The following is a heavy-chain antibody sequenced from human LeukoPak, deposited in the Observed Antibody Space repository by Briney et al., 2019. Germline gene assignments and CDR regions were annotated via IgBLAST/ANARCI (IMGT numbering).Heavy chain of an antibody. CDR2: IYYSGST. D-gene: IGHD5-12*01. V-gene: IGHV4-31*03. Sequence: SETLSLTCTVSGGSISSGGYYWSWIRQQPGKGLEWIGYIYYSGSTYYNPSLKSRVTTSVDTSKNQFSLKLTSVTAADTAVYYCARVGYARGWYFDLWGRGTLVTVSS. CDR1: GGSISSGGYY. CDR3: ARVGYARGWYFDL. J-gene: IGHJ2*01.